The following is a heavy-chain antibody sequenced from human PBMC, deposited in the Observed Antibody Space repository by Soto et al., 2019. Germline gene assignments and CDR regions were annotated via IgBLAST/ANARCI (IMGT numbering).Heavy chain of an antibody. CDR3: ARIIGKKKATTEYAMDV. V-gene: IGHV3-30-3*01. J-gene: IGHJ6*02. D-gene: IGHD1-1*01. Sequence: QVQLVESGGGVVQPGRSLRLSCAASGFTFSSYAMHWVRQAPGKGLEWVAVISYDGSTKYYADSVKGRFTVSRENSKNTVYREMNSLRAEDTARFYCARIIGKKKATTEYAMDVWGQGTTVTVSS. CDR2: ISYDGSTK. CDR1: GFTFSSYA.